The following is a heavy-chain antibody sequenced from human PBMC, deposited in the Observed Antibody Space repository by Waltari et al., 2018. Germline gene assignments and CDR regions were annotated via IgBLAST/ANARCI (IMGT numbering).Heavy chain of an antibody. CDR3: ARGKRVRYCSSTSCPAGMDV. Sequence: QVQLQQWGAGLLKPSETLSLTCAVYGGSFSGYYWSWIRQPPGKGLEWIGEINHSGRTNYNPALKSRVTISVDTSKNQFSLKLSSVTAADTAVYYCARGKRVRYCSSTSCPAGMDVWGQGTTVTVSS. V-gene: IGHV4-34*01. D-gene: IGHD2-2*01. J-gene: IGHJ6*02. CDR2: INHSGRT. CDR1: GGSFSGYY.